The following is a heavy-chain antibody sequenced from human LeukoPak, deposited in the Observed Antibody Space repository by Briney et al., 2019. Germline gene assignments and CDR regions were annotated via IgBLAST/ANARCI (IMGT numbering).Heavy chain of an antibody. CDR3: ARDAFAAGYFDY. D-gene: IGHD6-13*01. V-gene: IGHV3-30*04. Sequence: GGSLRDSCVASRCTLISYVMHWVRQAAAKGLEWVALISYDGSNKYYADSVRGRFTISRDNSKNTLYLQMNSLRAEDTAVYYCARDAFAAGYFDYWGQGTLVTVSS. J-gene: IGHJ4*02. CDR2: ISYDGSNK. CDR1: RCTLISYV.